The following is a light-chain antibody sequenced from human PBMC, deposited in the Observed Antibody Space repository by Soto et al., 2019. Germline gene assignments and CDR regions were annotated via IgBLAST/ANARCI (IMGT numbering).Light chain of an antibody. CDR1: QSISSW. CDR2: DAS. CDR3: QQYETFSGT. Sequence: DIQLTQSPSFLSASVGDRVTITCRASQSISSWLAWYQQKPGKAPNLLIYDASALPRGVPSRFSGSGSGTKFTLTIASLQPDDFATYYCQQYETFSGTFGPGTKVDIK. J-gene: IGKJ1*01. V-gene: IGKV1-5*01.